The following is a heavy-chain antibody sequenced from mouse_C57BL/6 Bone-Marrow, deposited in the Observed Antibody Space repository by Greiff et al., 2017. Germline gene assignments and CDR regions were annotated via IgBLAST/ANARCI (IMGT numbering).Heavy chain of an antibody. Sequence: QVQLKESGPELVKPGASVKISCKASGYAFSSSWMNWVKQRPGKGLEWIGRIYPGDGDTNSNGKFKGKATLTADKSSSTAYMQLSSLTSEDSAVYFCARLRKGYWGQGTTLTVSS. CDR1: GYAFSSSW. CDR3: ARLRKGY. V-gene: IGHV1-82*01. CDR2: IYPGDGDT. J-gene: IGHJ2*01.